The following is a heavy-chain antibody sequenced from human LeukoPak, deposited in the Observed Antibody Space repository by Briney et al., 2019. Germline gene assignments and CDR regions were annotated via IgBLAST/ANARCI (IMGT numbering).Heavy chain of an antibody. CDR3: AFQERTGEFEY. D-gene: IGHD7-27*01. CDR1: GYTFTVYD. V-gene: IGHV1-2*04. J-gene: IGHJ4*02. Sequence: ASVKVSCKASGYTFTVYDMHWVRQAPGQGLEWMGWINPNSGGTNYAQKFQGWVTMTRDTSISTAYMELSRLRSDDMAVYYCAFQERTGEFEYWGQGTLVTVSS. CDR2: INPNSGGT.